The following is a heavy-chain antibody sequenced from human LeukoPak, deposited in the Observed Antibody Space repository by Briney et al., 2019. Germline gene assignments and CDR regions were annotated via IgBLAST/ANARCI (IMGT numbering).Heavy chain of an antibody. CDR3: ARQYDFWSGLFDY. J-gene: IGHJ4*02. CDR1: GGSISSYY. D-gene: IGHD3-3*01. CDR2: THYSGST. V-gene: IGHV4-59*01. Sequence: SETLSLTCTVSGGSISSYYWSWIRQPPGKGLEWIGYTHYSGSTNYNPSLKSRVTISVDTSKNQFSLKLSSVTAADTAVYYCARQYDFWSGLFDYWGQGTLVTVSS.